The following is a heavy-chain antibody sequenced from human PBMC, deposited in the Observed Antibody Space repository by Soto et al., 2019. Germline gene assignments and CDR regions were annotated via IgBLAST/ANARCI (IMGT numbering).Heavy chain of an antibody. J-gene: IGHJ5*02. Sequence: PGESLKISCKGSGYSFTSYWIGWVRQMPGKGLEWMGIIYPGDSDTRYSPSFQGQVTISADKSISTAYLQWSSLKASDTAMYYCARQGQSTYYDILTGYRTVEKSYNWFDPWGQGTLVTVLL. V-gene: IGHV5-51*01. CDR3: ARQGQSTYYDILTGYRTVEKSYNWFDP. CDR2: IYPGDSDT. D-gene: IGHD3-9*01. CDR1: GYSFTSYW.